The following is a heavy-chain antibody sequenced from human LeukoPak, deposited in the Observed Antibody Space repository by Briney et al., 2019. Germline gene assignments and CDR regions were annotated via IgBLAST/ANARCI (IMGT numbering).Heavy chain of an antibody. CDR1: GYTFTSYY. D-gene: IGHD4-17*01. CDR2: INPSGGST. J-gene: IGHJ6*02. CDR3: ARDRLQNDYGLFYYYGMDV. V-gene: IGHV1-46*01. Sequence: GASVKVSCRASGYTFTSYYMHWVRQAPGQGLERMGIINPSGGSTSYAQKFQGRVTMTRDTSTSTVYMELSSLRSEDTAVYYCARDRLQNDYGLFYYYGMDVWGQGTTVTVSS.